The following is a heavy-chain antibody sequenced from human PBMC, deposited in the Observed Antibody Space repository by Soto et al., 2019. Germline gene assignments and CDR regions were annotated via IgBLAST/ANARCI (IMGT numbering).Heavy chain of an antibody. CDR3: ASTYSTSWYWFVP. J-gene: IGHJ5*02. CDR1: GFSLSNAGLG. Sequence: QVTVKESGPVLVKPTETLTLTCTVSGFSLSNAGLGVSWIRQPPGKALEWLAHIFSNDEKSYSTSLKSRLTISKHTSKSQVVLTMTNMDPVDTATYYCASTYSTSWYWFVPWGQGTLVTVSS. CDR2: IFSNDEK. D-gene: IGHD6-13*01. V-gene: IGHV2-26*01.